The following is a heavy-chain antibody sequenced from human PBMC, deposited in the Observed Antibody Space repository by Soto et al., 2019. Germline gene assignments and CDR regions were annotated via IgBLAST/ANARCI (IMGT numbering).Heavy chain of an antibody. CDR2: IYYSGST. Sequence: PSETLSLTCTVSGGSISSYYWSWIRQPPGKGLEWIGYIYYSGSTNYNPSLKSRVTITVDTSKKQFSLKLSSVTAADTAVYYCARHFFPDSSSAPFDYWGQGTLVTVSS. CDR3: ARHFFPDSSSAPFDY. J-gene: IGHJ4*02. V-gene: IGHV4-59*08. CDR1: GGSISSYY. D-gene: IGHD6-6*01.